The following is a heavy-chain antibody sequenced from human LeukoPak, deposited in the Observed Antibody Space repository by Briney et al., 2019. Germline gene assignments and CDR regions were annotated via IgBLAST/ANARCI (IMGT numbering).Heavy chain of an antibody. CDR1: GRSFSGYY. CDR3: ARKKRNCSSTSYYVYFDY. D-gene: IGHD2-2*01. CDR2: INHSGST. Sequence: PSETLSLTCAVYGRSFSGYYWSWIRQPPGKGLEWIGEINHSGSTNYNPSLKSRVTISVDTSKNQFSLKLSSVTAADTAVYYCARKKRNCSSTSYYVYFDYWGQGTLVTVSS. V-gene: IGHV4-34*01. J-gene: IGHJ4*02.